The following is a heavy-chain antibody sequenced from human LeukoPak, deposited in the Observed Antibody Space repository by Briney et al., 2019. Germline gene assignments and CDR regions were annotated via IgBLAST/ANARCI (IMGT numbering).Heavy chain of an antibody. CDR2: IIPIFGTA. D-gene: IGHD3-22*01. CDR1: GGTFSSYA. Sequence: ASVKVSCKASGGTFSSYAISWVRQAPGQGLEWMGGIIPIFGTANYAQKFQGRVTITADESTSTAYMELSSLRSEDTAVYYCARPTYYYDSSGYEEYFQHWGQGTLVTVSS. CDR3: ARPTYYYDSSGYEEYFQH. V-gene: IGHV1-69*13. J-gene: IGHJ1*01.